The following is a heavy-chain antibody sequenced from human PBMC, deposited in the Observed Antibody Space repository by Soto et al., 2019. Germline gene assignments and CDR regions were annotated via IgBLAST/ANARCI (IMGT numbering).Heavy chain of an antibody. D-gene: IGHD4-4*01. V-gene: IGHV3-21*01. CDR3: ARDRMTTVTKFDY. CDR2: ISSSSSYI. Sequence: GGSLRLSXAASGFTFSSYSMNWVRQAPGKGLEWVSSISSSSSYIYYADSVKGRFTISRDNAKNSLYLQMNSLRAEDTAVYYCARDRMTTVTKFDYWGQGTLVTVS. J-gene: IGHJ4*02. CDR1: GFTFSSYS.